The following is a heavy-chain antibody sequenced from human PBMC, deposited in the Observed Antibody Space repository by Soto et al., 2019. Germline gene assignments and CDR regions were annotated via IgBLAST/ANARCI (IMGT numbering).Heavy chain of an antibody. V-gene: IGHV3-30-3*01. CDR1: GFTFSSYA. J-gene: IGHJ6*02. CDR2: ISYDGNNK. CDR3: ARAGCDGGSCYTLVGLRYGMDV. D-gene: IGHD2-15*01. Sequence: VQLVESGGGVVQPGRSLRLSCTAYGFTFSSYAMYWVRQAPGKGLEWVAVISYDGNNKYYADSVKGRFTISRDNSKNTLYLQMNSLRTEDMAVYYCARAGCDGGSCYTLVGLRYGMDVWGQGTTVTVSS.